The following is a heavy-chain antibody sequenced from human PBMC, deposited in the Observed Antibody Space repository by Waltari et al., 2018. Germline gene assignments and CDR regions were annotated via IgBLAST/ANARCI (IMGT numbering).Heavy chain of an antibody. J-gene: IGHJ4*02. D-gene: IGHD6-6*01. V-gene: IGHV3-48*03. CDR2: ISSSGSNI. CDR3: ARDGQQLVFGGLDY. Sequence: EVQLVESGGGLVQPGGSLRLSCAASGFTFSSYEMNWVRQAPGKGLEWVPYISSSGSNIYYADSVKGQFTISRDNAKNSLYLPMIMLRAEDTAVYYCARDGQQLVFGGLDYWGQGTLVTVSS. CDR1: GFTFSSYE.